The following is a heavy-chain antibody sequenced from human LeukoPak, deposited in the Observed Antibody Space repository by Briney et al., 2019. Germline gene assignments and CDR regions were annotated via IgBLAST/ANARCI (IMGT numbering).Heavy chain of an antibody. Sequence: SETLSLTCAVYGESFSTYYWSWIRQPPGKGLEWIGEINHSGSTNYNPSLKSRVSISVDTSKNQFSLKLSSVTAADTAVYYCARDCSGGTCHNWFDPWGQGTLVTVSS. V-gene: IGHV4-34*01. J-gene: IGHJ5*02. CDR3: ARDCSGGTCHNWFDP. D-gene: IGHD2-15*01. CDR2: INHSGST. CDR1: GESFSTYY.